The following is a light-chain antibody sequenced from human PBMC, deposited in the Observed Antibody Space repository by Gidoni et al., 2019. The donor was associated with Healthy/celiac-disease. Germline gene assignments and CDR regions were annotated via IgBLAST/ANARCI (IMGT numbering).Light chain of an antibody. CDR3: QQYNNWPLT. Sequence: EIVMTQSPATLSVSPGERATLSCRASQSVSSNLSWYQQNPGQAPRHLIYGASTRATGIPARFSCSGSGTEFSLTISSLQSEDFAVYYCQQYNNWPLTFGGGTKVEIK. CDR2: GAS. CDR1: QSVSSN. V-gene: IGKV3-15*01. J-gene: IGKJ4*01.